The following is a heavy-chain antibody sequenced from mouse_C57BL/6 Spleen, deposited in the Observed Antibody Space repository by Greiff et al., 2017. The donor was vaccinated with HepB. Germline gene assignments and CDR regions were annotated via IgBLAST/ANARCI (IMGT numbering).Heavy chain of an antibody. CDR1: GYTFTSYW. CDR3: ARRGTGTGDYFDD. J-gene: IGHJ2*01. V-gene: IGHV1-64*01. Sequence: QVQLQQPGAELVKPGASVKLSCKASGYTFTSYWMHWVKQRPGQGLEWIGMIHPNSCSTNYNEKFKSKATLTVDKSSSTAYMQLSSLTSEDSAVYYCARRGTGTGDYFDDWGQGTTLTVSS. CDR2: IHPNSCST. D-gene: IGHD4-1*01.